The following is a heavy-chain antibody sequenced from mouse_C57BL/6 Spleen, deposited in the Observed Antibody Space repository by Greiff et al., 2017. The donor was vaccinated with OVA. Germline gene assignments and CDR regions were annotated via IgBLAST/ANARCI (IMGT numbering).Heavy chain of an antibody. CDR1: GYAFSSSW. CDR3: AGCCYGSSYGYWYFDV. Sequence: VQLVESGPELVKPGASVKISCKASGYAFSSSWMNWVKQRPGKGLEWIGRIYPGDGDTNYNGTFKGKATLTADKYSSTACMQLSSLTSEDSAVYFCAGCCYGSSYGYWYFDVWGTGTTVTVSS. J-gene: IGHJ1*03. CDR2: IYPGDGDT. V-gene: IGHV1-82*01. D-gene: IGHD1-1*01.